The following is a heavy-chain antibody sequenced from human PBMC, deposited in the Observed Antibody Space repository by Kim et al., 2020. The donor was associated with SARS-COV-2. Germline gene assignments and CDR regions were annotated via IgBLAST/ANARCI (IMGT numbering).Heavy chain of an antibody. J-gene: IGHJ4*02. CDR3: ARDLLAYCGGDCHFDY. D-gene: IGHD2-21*02. CDR2: IWYDGSNK. Sequence: GGSLRLSCAESGFTFSSYGMHWVRQAPGKGLEWVAVIWYDGSNKYYADSVKGRFTISRDNSKNTLYLQMNSLRAEDTAVYYCARDLLAYCGGDCHFDYWGQGTLVTVSS. CDR1: GFTFSSYG. V-gene: IGHV3-33*01.